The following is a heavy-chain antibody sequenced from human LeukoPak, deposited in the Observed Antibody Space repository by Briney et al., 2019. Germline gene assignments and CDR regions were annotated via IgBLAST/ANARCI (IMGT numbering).Heavy chain of an antibody. CDR1: GFTFSSYS. CDR3: AKAIGVGTGRYYFDY. D-gene: IGHD2-21*01. J-gene: IGHJ4*02. V-gene: IGHV3-30*18. CDR2: ISYDGSNK. Sequence: GGSLRLSCAASGFTFSSYSMNWVRQAPGKGLEWVAVISYDGSNKYHADSVKGRFTISRDNSKNTLYLQMNSLRAEDTAVYYCAKAIGVGTGRYYFDYWGQGTLVTVSS.